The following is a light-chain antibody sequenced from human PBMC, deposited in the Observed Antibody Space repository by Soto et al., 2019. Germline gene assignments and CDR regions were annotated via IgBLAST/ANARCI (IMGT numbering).Light chain of an antibody. J-gene: IGKJ4*01. Sequence: EIVLTQAPGPLSLSPGERPTLSCRASQSISSTFVAWYQQKPGQAPXLXXYAASSRATGIPDRFSGSGSGTDFTLTISSLQPEDFANYYCQQSYSTPPITFGGGTKVDI. CDR3: QQSYSTPPIT. V-gene: IGKV3-20*01. CDR1: QSISSTF. CDR2: AAS.